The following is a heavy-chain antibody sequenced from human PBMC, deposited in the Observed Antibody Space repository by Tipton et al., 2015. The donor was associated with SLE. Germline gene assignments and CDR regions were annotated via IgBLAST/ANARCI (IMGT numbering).Heavy chain of an antibody. J-gene: IGHJ4*02. CDR2: ISYSGST. CDR1: DDSIRDYY. D-gene: IGHD2-21*02. V-gene: IGHV4-59*08. CDR3: ARQLGWGDPFALDY. Sequence: GSLRLSCSVSDDSIRDYYFSWIRQPPGKELEWIGYISYSGSTRYNPSLESRVTISLDTSKSHFSLKLGSVTAADTAIYYCARQLGWGDPFALDYWDQGTLVTVSS.